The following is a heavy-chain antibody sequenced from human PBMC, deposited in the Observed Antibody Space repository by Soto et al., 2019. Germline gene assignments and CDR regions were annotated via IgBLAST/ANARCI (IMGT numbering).Heavy chain of an antibody. CDR2: VHHSWGS. CDR3: ARPGFGPLHGRVDV. J-gene: IGHJ6*02. CDR1: GGSISSYY. Sequence: QVQLQESGPGLVKPSETLSLSCTVSGGSISSYYWSWFRQSPGKRMEWIGYVHHSWGSSYNPSLQXXVXXSLDTSKSQFSLKVTSVTATDTAVYYCARPGFGPLHGRVDVWGQGTTVTVSS. D-gene: IGHD3-10*01. V-gene: IGHV4-59*08.